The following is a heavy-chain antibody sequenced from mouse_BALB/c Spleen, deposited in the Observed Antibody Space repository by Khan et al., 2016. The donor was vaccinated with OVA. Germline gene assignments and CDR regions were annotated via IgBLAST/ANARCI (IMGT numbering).Heavy chain of an antibody. CDR2: IFPGSVST. CDR1: GYTFSSYW. CDR3: ARGGDGGFAY. D-gene: IGHD2-13*01. Sequence: QVRLQQSGGDLMKPGASVKISCKATGYTFSSYWIEWVKQRPGHGLEWIGQIFPGSVSTTYNEKFKGKATFTADTSSNTAYMQLSSLTSEDSAVYYCARGGDGGFAYWGQGTLVTVST. V-gene: IGHV1-9*01. J-gene: IGHJ3*01.